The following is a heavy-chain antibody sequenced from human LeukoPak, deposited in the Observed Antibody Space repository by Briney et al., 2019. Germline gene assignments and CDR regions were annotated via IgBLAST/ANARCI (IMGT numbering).Heavy chain of an antibody. CDR2: IYYSGTT. D-gene: IGHD2-8*01. J-gene: IGHJ4*02. CDR1: GGSISSSSYY. CDR3: ARDRACSNGVCSYFDY. Sequence: SETLSLTCTVSGGSISSSSYYWGWIRQPPGKGLEWIGSIYYSGTTYYNPSPKSRVTVSADTSKNQFSLKLTSVTAADTAVYYCARDRACSNGVCSYFDYWGQGTLVTVSS. V-gene: IGHV4-39*01.